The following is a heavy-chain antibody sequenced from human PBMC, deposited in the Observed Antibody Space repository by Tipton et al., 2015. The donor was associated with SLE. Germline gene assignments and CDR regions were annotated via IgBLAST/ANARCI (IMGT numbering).Heavy chain of an antibody. CDR2: ISGGGVTM. CDR3: AKSKWDDYRGTLDY. D-gene: IGHD4-11*01. V-gene: IGHV3-23*01. Sequence: SLRLSCAASGFDFNIYGMNWVRQAPGKGLEWVAGISGGGVTMHYADSVKGRFTISRDNSKNTLDLQVNSLRAEDAAVYYCAKSKWDDYRGTLDYWGQGNLVTVSS. J-gene: IGHJ4*02. CDR1: GFDFNIYG.